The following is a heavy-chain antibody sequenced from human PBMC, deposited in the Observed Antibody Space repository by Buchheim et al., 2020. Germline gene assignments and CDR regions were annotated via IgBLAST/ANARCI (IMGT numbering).Heavy chain of an antibody. CDR2: VYTTGSP. D-gene: IGHD3-9*01. V-gene: IGHV4-61*02. Sequence: QVQLQESGPGLVKPSQTLSLTCTVSGDSISSTSHSWNWIRQPAGKGLEWIGRVYTTGSPNSNPSLKSRVGISLETSQNQFSLWLSAVTAADTAVYYCARGVTGPGAAYYYGMDVWGQGTT. J-gene: IGHJ6*02. CDR1: GDSISSTSHS. CDR3: ARGVTGPGAAYYYGMDV.